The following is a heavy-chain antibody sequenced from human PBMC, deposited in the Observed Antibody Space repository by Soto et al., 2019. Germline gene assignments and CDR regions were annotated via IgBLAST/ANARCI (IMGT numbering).Heavy chain of an antibody. CDR3: TKGPNWNYYYNGVDV. J-gene: IGHJ6*02. CDR2: VYSSGAT. V-gene: IGHV4-4*07. CDR1: GDSVSNYY. Sequence: SETLSLTCTVSGDSVSNYYWSWIRQPAGRGLEWIGRVYSSGATNYNPSLNGRVTMSVDTSRNQFSLRLTSVTAADTAIYYCTKGPNWNYYYNGVDVWGQGTAVTVFS. D-gene: IGHD1-20*01.